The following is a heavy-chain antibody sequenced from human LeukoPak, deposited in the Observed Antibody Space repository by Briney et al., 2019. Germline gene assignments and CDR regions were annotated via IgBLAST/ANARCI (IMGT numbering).Heavy chain of an antibody. Sequence: PSETLSLTCTVSGGSISSSSYYWGWIRQPPGKGLEWIGSIYYSGSTYYNPSLKSRVTISVDTSKNQFSLKLSSVTAADTAVYYCARTTEGYAGGPGYSYYYYMDVWGKGTTVTVSS. D-gene: IGHD5-12*01. CDR1: GGSISSSSYY. CDR3: ARTTEGYAGGPGYSYYYYMDV. CDR2: IYYSGST. J-gene: IGHJ6*03. V-gene: IGHV4-39*07.